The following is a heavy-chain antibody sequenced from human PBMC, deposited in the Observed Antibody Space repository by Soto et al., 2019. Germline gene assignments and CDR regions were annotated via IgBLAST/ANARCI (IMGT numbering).Heavy chain of an antibody. Sequence: QVQLQESGPGLVKPSETLSLTCTVSGGSISSYYWSWIRQPPGKGLEWIGYIYYSGSTNYNPSLKRRVPQSVATPKTQCSQKLTSVTAPDPAVYHCARSWGKTFDYWAQEALITVSS. J-gene: IGHJ4*02. CDR2: IYYSGST. V-gene: IGHV4-59*08. CDR3: ARSWGKTFDY. CDR1: GGSISSYY. D-gene: IGHD6-13*01.